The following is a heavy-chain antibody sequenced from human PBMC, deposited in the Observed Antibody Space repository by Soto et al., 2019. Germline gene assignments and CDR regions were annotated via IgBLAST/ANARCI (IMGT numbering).Heavy chain of an antibody. CDR3: ERGWRFDP. Sequence: SETLSLTCALGGGSFSSYQWSWIRQTPGQWLEWIGEINHSGTTNYNPSFKTRVTLSVDTSKKEFSRKVTSVRAAATPICYCERGWRFDPWGQGTLVTVSS. V-gene: IGHV4-34*01. CDR1: GGSFSSYQ. D-gene: IGHD3-3*01. CDR2: INHSGTT. J-gene: IGHJ5*02.